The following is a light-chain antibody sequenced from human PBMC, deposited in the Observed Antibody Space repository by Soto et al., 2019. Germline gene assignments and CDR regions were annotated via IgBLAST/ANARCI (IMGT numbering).Light chain of an antibody. CDR2: EVS. CDR1: SSDVGSYNL. Sequence: QSVLTQPASVSGSPGQSITISCTGNSSDVGSYNLVSWYQQHPGKAPKLMIYEVSKRPSGVSNRFSGSKSGNTASLTISGLQAEDEADYYCCSYAGSSTFVVFGEGTQLTVL. J-gene: IGLJ2*01. V-gene: IGLV2-23*02. CDR3: CSYAGSSTFVV.